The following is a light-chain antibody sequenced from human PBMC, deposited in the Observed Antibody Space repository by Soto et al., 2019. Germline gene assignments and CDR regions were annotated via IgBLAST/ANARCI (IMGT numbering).Light chain of an antibody. Sequence: QSALTQPASVSGSPGQSITISCTGTSSDIGRYDYVSWYQQLPGKAPTLIIYRVIHRPSGVSSRFSGSKSGNTASLTISGLQAEDEGDYYCCSYADGSIYFFGTGTKLTVL. V-gene: IGLV2-14*01. J-gene: IGLJ1*01. CDR1: SSDIGRYDY. CDR2: RVI. CDR3: CSYADGSIYF.